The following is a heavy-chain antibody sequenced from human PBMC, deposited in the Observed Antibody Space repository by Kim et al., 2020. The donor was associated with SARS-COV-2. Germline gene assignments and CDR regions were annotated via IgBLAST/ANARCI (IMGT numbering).Heavy chain of an antibody. Sequence: GESLKISCKGSGYRFTSYWIGWVRQMPGKGLEWMGIIYPSDSDTRYSPSFQGQVTISVDKSISTAYLQWSSLKASDTAMYYCASHDFRENDAFDIWGQGTMVTVSS. J-gene: IGHJ3*02. V-gene: IGHV5-51*01. D-gene: IGHD3-3*01. CDR1: GYRFTSYW. CDR3: ASHDFRENDAFDI. CDR2: IYPSDSDT.